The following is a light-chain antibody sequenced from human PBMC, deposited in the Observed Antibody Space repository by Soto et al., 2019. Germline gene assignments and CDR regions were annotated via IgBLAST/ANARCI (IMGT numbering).Light chain of an antibody. Sequence: QSVLTQPASVSGSPGQSITISCTGTSSDVGGYNYVSWYQHHPGEVPKVIIFNVNNRPSGVSDRFSGSRSGNTASLTISGLQAEDEADYYCSSFTSSTTYVFGTGTKVTVL. CDR3: SSFTSSTTYV. V-gene: IGLV2-14*03. CDR2: NVN. J-gene: IGLJ1*01. CDR1: SSDVGGYNY.